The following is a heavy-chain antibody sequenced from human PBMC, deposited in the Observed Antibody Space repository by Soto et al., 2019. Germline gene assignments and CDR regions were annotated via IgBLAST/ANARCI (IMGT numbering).Heavy chain of an antibody. Sequence: GSLRLSCAASGFTFSSYEMNWVRQAPGKGLEWVSYISSSGSTIYYADSVKGRFTISRDNAKNSLYLQMNSLRADDTAVYYCAKRTIYYGDNEDYFHYWGQGTLVTVSS. J-gene: IGHJ4*02. CDR3: AKRTIYYGDNEDYFHY. D-gene: IGHD4-17*01. CDR1: GFTFSSYE. CDR2: ISSSGSTI. V-gene: IGHV3-48*03.